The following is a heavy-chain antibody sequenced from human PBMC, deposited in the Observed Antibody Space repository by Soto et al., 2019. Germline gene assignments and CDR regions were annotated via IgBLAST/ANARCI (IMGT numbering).Heavy chain of an antibody. Sequence: ASVKVSCKASGYTFTSYGISWVRQAPGQGLEWMGWISAYNGNTNYAQKLQGRVTMTTDTSTSTAYMELRSLRSDDTAVYYGARVRTCGCTGGSCYSGMDVWGQGTMVTVSS. D-gene: IGHD2-15*01. CDR3: ARVRTCGCTGGSCYSGMDV. CDR2: ISAYNGNT. CDR1: GYTFTSYG. J-gene: IGHJ6*02. V-gene: IGHV1-18*01.